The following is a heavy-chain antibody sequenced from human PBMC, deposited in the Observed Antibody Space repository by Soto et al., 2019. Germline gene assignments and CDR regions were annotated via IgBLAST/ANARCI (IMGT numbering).Heavy chain of an antibody. J-gene: IGHJ4*02. Sequence: QVQLQESGPGLVKPSGTLSLTCAVSGASISSNNWWSWVRQSPGKGLEWIGEIHHSGNTNYNPSLKGRVTMSVDKSKNQVSLKLSSATAADTAVYYCARGDYFDSSGYSAFHYWGQGTVVSVSS. D-gene: IGHD3-22*01. V-gene: IGHV4-4*02. CDR1: GASISSNNW. CDR3: ARGDYFDSSGYSAFHY. CDR2: IHHSGNT.